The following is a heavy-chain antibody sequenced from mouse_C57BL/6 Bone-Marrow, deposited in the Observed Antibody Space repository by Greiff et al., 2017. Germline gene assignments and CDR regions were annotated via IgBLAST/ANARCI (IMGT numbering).Heavy chain of an antibody. CDR3: ARLYGSRGYFDV. V-gene: IGHV1-64*01. CDR2: IHPNSGST. J-gene: IGHJ1*03. CDR1: GYTFTSYW. Sequence: VQLQQSGAELVKPGASVKLSCKASGYTFTSYWMHWVKQRPGQGLEWIGMIHPNSGSTNYNEKFKSKATLTVDKSSSTAYMQLSSLTSEDSAVYYCARLYGSRGYFDVWGTGTTVTVSS. D-gene: IGHD1-1*01.